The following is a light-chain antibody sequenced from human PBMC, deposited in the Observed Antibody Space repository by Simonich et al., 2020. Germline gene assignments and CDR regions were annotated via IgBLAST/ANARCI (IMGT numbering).Light chain of an antibody. CDR1: SSDVGSYNL. CDR2: EGS. Sequence: QSALTQPASVSGSPGQSITISCTGTSSDVGSYNLVSWYQQHPGKAPKLMLYEGSKRPSGVSKRVSGSKSGNTASLTISGLQAEDEADYYCFSCAGSSTSVVFGGGTKLTVL. V-gene: IGLV2-23*01. J-gene: IGLJ2*01. CDR3: FSCAGSSTSVV.